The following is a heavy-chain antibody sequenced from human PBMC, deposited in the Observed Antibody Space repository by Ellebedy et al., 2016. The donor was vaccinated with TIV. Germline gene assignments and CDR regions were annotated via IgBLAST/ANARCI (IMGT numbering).Heavy chain of an antibody. D-gene: IGHD3-10*01. J-gene: IGHJ4*02. V-gene: IGHV1-18*01. CDR3: ARVTKRITNSGTHYFFDY. Sequence: AASVKVSCKASGYTFTSYGISWVRQAPGQGLEWMGWISAYSGNTNYAQKLQGRVTMTTDTSTTTAYMELRSLRSDDTALYFCARVTKRITNSGTHYFFDYWGQGTLVTVSS. CDR2: ISAYSGNT. CDR1: GYTFTSYG.